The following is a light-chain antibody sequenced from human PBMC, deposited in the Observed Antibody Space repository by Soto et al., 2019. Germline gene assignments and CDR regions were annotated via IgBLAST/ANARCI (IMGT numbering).Light chain of an antibody. CDR1: QSVSTY. J-gene: IGKJ5*01. CDR2: DAS. CDR3: QQRSNWIT. Sequence: PGERATLSCRASQSVSTYLGWYQQKPGQAPRLLIYDASNRATGIPARFSGSGSGTDFTLTISSLEPEDSAVYYCQQRSNWITFGQGTRLEIK. V-gene: IGKV3-11*01.